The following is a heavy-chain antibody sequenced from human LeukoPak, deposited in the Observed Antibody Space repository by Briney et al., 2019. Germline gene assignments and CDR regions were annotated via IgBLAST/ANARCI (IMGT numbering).Heavy chain of an antibody. J-gene: IGHJ6*04. CDR2: IYTSGST. D-gene: IGHD3-10*01. CDR1: GVSISSYS. V-gene: IGHV4-4*07. Sequence: SETLSLTCAVSGVSISSYSWSWIRQPAGKGLEWIGRIYTSGSTNYNPSLKSRVTMSVDTSKNQFSLKLSSVTAADTAVYYCARGDTYYYYGSGSYYSVWGKGTTVTVSS. CDR3: ARGDTYYYYGSGSYYSV.